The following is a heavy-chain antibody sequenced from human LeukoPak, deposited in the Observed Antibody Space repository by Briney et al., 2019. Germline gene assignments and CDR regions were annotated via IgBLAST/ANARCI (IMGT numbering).Heavy chain of an antibody. J-gene: IGHJ4*02. CDR3: ASSGWYRGY. D-gene: IGHD6-19*01. V-gene: IGHV4-34*01. CDR1: GGSFSGYY. CDR2: INHSGST. Sequence: PSETLSLTCAVYGGSFSGYYSSWIRHRPGKGLEWSWEINHSGSTTYNPSPTSRVSIPVDTSKTQSSMKLRNVTAADTAVYYCASSGWYRGYWGQGTLVTVPS.